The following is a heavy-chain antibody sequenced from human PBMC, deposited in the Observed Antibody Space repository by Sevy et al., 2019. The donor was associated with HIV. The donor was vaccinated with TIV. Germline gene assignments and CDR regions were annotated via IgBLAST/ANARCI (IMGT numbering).Heavy chain of an antibody. Sequence: GGSLRLSCAASGFTFADYSMHWVRQAPGKGLEWVSVITWDGGDAYYAKSVEGRFTISRDNSKDSLHLQMNSLRPDDTGLYYCAKGRSVGYSAVTGSWIPDLWGPGTLVSVSS. CDR1: GFTFADYS. D-gene: IGHD5-18*01. CDR2: ITWDGGDA. J-gene: IGHJ5*02. CDR3: AKGRSVGYSAVTGSWIPDL. V-gene: IGHV3-43D*03.